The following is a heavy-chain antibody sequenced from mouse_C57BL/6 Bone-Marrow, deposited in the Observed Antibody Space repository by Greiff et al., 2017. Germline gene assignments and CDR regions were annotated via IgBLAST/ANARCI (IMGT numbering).Heavy chain of an antibody. CDR2: IWSGGST. J-gene: IGHJ4*01. CDR1: GFSLTSYG. Sequence: VQRVESGPGLVQPSQSLSITCTVSGFSLTSYGVHWVRQSPGKGLEWLGVIWSGGSTDYNAAFISRLSISKDNSKSQVFFKMNRLQADDTAIYYGARNDYDEGGYYAMDYWGQGTSVTVSS. D-gene: IGHD2-4*01. V-gene: IGHV2-2*01. CDR3: ARNDYDEGGYYAMDY.